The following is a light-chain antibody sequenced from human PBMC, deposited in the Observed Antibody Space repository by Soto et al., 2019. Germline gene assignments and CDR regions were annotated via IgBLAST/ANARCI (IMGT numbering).Light chain of an antibody. CDR3: SSYTSRSSGV. CDR2: EVR. CDR1: SSYVCGFNY. J-gene: IGLJ1*01. Sequence: SALTQPASVAGSPGQSITISCTGTSSYVCGFNYVSCYQQHPGKTPKLLIYEVRLRPTGVSHRLSGSKSGTTASLTISGLQAEDEADYSCSSYTSRSSGVFGTGTRSPS. V-gene: IGLV2-14*01.